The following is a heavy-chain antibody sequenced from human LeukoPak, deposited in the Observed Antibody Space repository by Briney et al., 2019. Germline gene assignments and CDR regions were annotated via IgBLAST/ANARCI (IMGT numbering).Heavy chain of an antibody. V-gene: IGHV1-46*01. D-gene: IGHD3-22*01. CDR1: GYTFTSYY. CDR3: ARAMNGGNWFDP. J-gene: IGHJ5*02. Sequence: GASVKVSCKASGYTFTSYYMHWVRQAPGQGLEWMGIINPSGGSTSYAQKSQGRVTMTRDMSTSTVYMELSSLRSEDTAVYYCARAMNGGNWFDPWGQGTLVTVSS. CDR2: INPSGGST.